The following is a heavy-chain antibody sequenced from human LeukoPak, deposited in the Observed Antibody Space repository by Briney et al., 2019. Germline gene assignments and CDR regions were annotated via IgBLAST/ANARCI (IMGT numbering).Heavy chain of an antibody. D-gene: IGHD3-22*01. CDR1: GFPFSSYA. CDR3: VKDRPPNVFYFDSQPFGR. V-gene: IGHV3-23*01. J-gene: IGHJ4*02. Sequence: PGGSLRLSCVVSGFPFSSYAISWVRQAPGRGLEWVAGLSGSGGTTYYAESVRGRFTVSRDNSKDTLFLHMNSLRDEDTAVYYCVKDRPPNVFYFDSQPFGRWGQGTLVTVSS. CDR2: LSGSGGTT.